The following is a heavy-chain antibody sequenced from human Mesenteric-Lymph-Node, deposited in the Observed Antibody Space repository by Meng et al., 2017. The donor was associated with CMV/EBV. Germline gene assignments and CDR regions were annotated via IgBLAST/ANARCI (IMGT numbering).Heavy chain of an antibody. CDR1: GFTFSSYE. CDR3: ARVVPFLIVVVPAAPEGGMDV. D-gene: IGHD2-2*01. J-gene: IGHJ6*02. Sequence: GESLKISCAASGFTFSSYEMNWVRQAPGKGLEWVSYISSSGSTIYYADSVKGRFTISRDNAKNSLYLQMNSLRAEDTAVYYCARVVPFLIVVVPAAPEGGMDVWGQGTTVTVSS. V-gene: IGHV3-48*03. CDR2: ISSSGSTI.